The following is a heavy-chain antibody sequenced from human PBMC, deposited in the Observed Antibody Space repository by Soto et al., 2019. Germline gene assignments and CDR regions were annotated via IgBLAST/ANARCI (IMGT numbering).Heavy chain of an antibody. D-gene: IGHD6-19*01. CDR2: IWYDGSNK. Sequence: PGGSLRLSCAASGFTFSSYGMHWVRQAPGKGLEWVAVIWYDGSNKYYADSVKGRFTISRDNSKNTLYLQMNSLRAEDTAVYYCARDFFVRYSSGSYYYYGMDVWGQGTTVTVSS. V-gene: IGHV3-33*01. J-gene: IGHJ6*02. CDR1: GFTFSSYG. CDR3: ARDFFVRYSSGSYYYYGMDV.